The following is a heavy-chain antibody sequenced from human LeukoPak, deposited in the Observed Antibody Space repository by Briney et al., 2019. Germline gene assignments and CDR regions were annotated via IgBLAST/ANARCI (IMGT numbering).Heavy chain of an antibody. Sequence: SVKVSCKASGGTFSSYAISWVRQAPGQGLEWMGRIIPIFGTANCAQKFQGRVTITADKSTSTAYMELSSLRSGDTAVYYCASSGYSGYDPPYWGQGTLVTVSS. V-gene: IGHV1-69*06. J-gene: IGHJ4*02. CDR2: IIPIFGTA. CDR1: GGTFSSYA. D-gene: IGHD5-12*01. CDR3: ASSGYSGYDPPY.